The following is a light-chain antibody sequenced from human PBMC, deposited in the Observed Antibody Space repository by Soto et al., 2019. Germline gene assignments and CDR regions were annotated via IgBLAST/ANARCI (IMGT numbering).Light chain of an antibody. J-gene: IGLJ1*01. CDR1: STDVGGYDY. V-gene: IGLV2-14*01. Sequence: QSALTQPASVSGSPGPSITISCTGTSTDVGGYDYVSWYQQHPLKAPKLIIYEVTNRPSGVSSRFSGSKSGNTASLTISGLQAEDEADYYCTSYTGSSGDVFGTGTKLTVL. CDR3: TSYTGSSGDV. CDR2: EVT.